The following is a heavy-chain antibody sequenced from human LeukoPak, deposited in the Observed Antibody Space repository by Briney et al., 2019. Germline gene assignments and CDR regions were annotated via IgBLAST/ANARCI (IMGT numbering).Heavy chain of an antibody. V-gene: IGHV4-4*02. Sequence: SETLSLTCAVSGGSISSSNWWSWVRQPPGKGLEWIGEIYHSGSTNYNPSLKSRVTISVDKSKNQFSLKLSSVTAADTAVYYCARSHSLLWFGESPYNWFDPWGQGTLVTVSS. CDR1: GGSISSSNW. CDR3: ARSHSLLWFGESPYNWFDP. D-gene: IGHD3-10*01. J-gene: IGHJ5*02. CDR2: IYHSGST.